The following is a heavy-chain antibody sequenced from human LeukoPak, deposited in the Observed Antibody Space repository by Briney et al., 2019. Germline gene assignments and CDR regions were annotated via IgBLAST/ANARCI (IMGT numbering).Heavy chain of an antibody. D-gene: IGHD6-6*01. Sequence: SVKVSCKASGGTFSSYAISWVRQAPGQGLEWMGGIIPIFGTANYAQKFQGRVTITTDESTSTAYMELSSLRSEDTAVYYCARDRGAEYSSSSVHHSAYYYYMDVWGKGTTVTVSS. CDR2: IIPIFGTA. CDR1: GGTFSSYA. J-gene: IGHJ6*03. V-gene: IGHV1-69*05. CDR3: ARDRGAEYSSSSVHHSAYYYYMDV.